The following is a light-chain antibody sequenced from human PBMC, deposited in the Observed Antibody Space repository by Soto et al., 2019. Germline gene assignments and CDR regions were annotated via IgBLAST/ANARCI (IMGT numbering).Light chain of an antibody. Sequence: QSVLAQPPSVSGAPGQRVTISCTGLGARYDVQWYQQLPGTAPKLLIYDNTNRPSGVPDRFSASKSGTSASLAITGLQAEDEADYYCQSYDSRLSCGHMVFGGGTKVTVL. J-gene: IGLJ2*01. CDR3: QSYDSRLSCGHMV. CDR2: DNT. V-gene: IGLV1-40*01. CDR1: GARYD.